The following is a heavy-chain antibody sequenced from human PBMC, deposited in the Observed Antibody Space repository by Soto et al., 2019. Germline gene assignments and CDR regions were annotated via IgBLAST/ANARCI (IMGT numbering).Heavy chain of an antibody. V-gene: IGHV1-18*01. J-gene: IGHJ5*02. CDR1: GYTFSRYG. CDR3: ARDQGFRVVINSNWFDP. D-gene: IGHD2-21*01. CDR2: ISAYNGNT. Sequence: ASVKVSCKASGYTFSRYGIMWVRQAPGQGLEWMGRISAYNGNTNSAEKLRGRLTMTTDASTTTAYMELRSLRSDDTAIYYCARDQGFRVVINSNWFDPWGQGTLVTVSS.